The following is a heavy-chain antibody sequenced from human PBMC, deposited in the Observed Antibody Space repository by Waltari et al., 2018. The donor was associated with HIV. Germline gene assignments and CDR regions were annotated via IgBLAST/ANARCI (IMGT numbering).Heavy chain of an antibody. CDR3: ARIDRDDIVVVPAQDY. V-gene: IGHV1-2*02. J-gene: IGHJ4*02. CDR2: INPNSGGT. CDR1: GYTFTGYY. Sequence: QVQLVQSGAEVKKPGASVKVSCKASGYTFTGYYMHWVLQAPGQGLEWMGWINPNSGGTNYAQKFQGRVTMTRDTSISTVYMELSRLRSDDTAVYYCARIDRDDIVVVPAQDYWGQGTLVTVSS. D-gene: IGHD2-2*01.